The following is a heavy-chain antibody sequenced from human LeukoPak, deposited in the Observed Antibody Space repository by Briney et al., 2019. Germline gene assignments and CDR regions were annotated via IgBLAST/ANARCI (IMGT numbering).Heavy chain of an antibody. Sequence: GASVKVSCKASGFTFTSSAVQWVRQARGQGLEWIGWIVVGSGNTNYAQKFQERVTINRDMSTSTAHMELSSLRSEDTAVYYCATDDVTTGTKTALGYWGQGTLVTVSS. CDR3: ATDDVTTGTKTALGY. CDR2: IVVGSGNT. V-gene: IGHV1-58*01. J-gene: IGHJ4*02. D-gene: IGHD1-1*01. CDR1: GFTFTSSA.